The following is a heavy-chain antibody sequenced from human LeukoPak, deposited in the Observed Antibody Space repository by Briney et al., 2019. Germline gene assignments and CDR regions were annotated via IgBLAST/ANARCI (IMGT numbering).Heavy chain of an antibody. V-gene: IGHV4-4*07. CDR1: GGSISSYY. D-gene: IGHD4-17*01. Sequence: PSETLSLTCTVSGGSISSYYWSWIRQPAGKGLEWIGRIYTSGSTNYNPSLKSRVTMSVDTSKNQFSLKLSSVTAADTAVYYCARDARDYGDYSYYYGLDVWGQGTTVTVSS. J-gene: IGHJ6*02. CDR2: IYTSGST. CDR3: ARDARDYGDYSYYYGLDV.